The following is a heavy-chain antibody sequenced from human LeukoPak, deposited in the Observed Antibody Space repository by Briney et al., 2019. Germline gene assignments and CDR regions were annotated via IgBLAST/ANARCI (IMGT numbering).Heavy chain of an antibody. CDR3: AKDRAGEAATDY. J-gene: IGHJ4*02. V-gene: IGHV3-30*18. Sequence: GGSLRLSCAASGFTFSSYDMHWARQAPGKGLEWVAVMSYDGSNKYYADSVKGRFTISRDNSKNTLYLQMNSLRAEDTAVYYCAKDRAGEAATDYWGQGTLVTVSS. CDR1: GFTFSSYD. D-gene: IGHD6-25*01. CDR2: MSYDGSNK.